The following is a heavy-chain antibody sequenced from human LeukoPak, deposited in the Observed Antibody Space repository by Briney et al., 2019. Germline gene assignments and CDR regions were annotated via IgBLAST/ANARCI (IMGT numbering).Heavy chain of an antibody. J-gene: IGHJ6*02. V-gene: IGHV1-46*01. CDR3: ARDPYDSSGSYLERYGMDV. Sequence: ASVKVFCKASGYTFTSYFMHWVRQAPGQGLEWMGIINPSGGSTSYAQKFQGRVTMTRDTSTSTVYMELSSLRSEDTAVYYCARDPYDSSGSYLERYGMDVWGQGTTVTVSS. CDR1: GYTFTSYF. CDR2: INPSGGST. D-gene: IGHD3-22*01.